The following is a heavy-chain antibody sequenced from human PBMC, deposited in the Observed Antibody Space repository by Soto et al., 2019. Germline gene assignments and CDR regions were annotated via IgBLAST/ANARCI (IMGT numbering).Heavy chain of an antibody. CDR2: INPNSGGT. V-gene: IGHV1-2*04. D-gene: IGHD3-10*01. CDR3: ARVRNYYYGSGSYYTTFDY. CDR1: GYTFTGYY. Sequence: ASVKVSCKASGYTFTGYYMHWVRQAPGQGLEWMGWINPNSGGTNYAQKFQGWVTMTRDTSISTAYMELSRLRSDDTAVYYCARVRNYYYGSGSYYTTFDYWGQGTLVTVSS. J-gene: IGHJ4*02.